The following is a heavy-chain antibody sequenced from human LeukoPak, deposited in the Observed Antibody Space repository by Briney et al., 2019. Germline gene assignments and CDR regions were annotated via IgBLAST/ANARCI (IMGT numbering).Heavy chain of an antibody. CDR1: GFTFSSYA. D-gene: IGHD3-10*01. Sequence: GGSLRLSCAASGFTFSSYAMSWVRQAPGKGLEWVSAISGSGGSTYYADSVKGRFTISRDNSKNTLYLQMNSLRAEDAAVYYCAKGPPMVRGVIGYYYYYGMDVWGQGTTVTVSS. CDR2: ISGSGGST. J-gene: IGHJ6*02. V-gene: IGHV3-23*01. CDR3: AKGPPMVRGVIGYYYYYGMDV.